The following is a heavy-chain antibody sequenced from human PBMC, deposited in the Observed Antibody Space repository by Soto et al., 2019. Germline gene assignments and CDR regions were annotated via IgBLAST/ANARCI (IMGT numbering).Heavy chain of an antibody. Sequence: LRLSCEASGFNFSSYGIHWVRQAPGKGLEWVSYISSGGTTIYYADSVKGRFTISRDNAKNSLDLQMNSLRADDTAIYYCARALDFWSGYLSDWGQGTLVTVSS. J-gene: IGHJ4*02. CDR1: GFNFSSYG. CDR2: ISSGGTTI. CDR3: ARALDFWSGYLSD. V-gene: IGHV3-48*03. D-gene: IGHD3-3*01.